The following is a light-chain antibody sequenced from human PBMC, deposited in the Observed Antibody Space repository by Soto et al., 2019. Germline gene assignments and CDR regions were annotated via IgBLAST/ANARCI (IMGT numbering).Light chain of an antibody. V-gene: IGKV1-39*01. Sequence: IQMTQSPSSLSASVGDRVTISCRASQSISNSLNWYQQKPGRAPNLLIYTTSSLQRGVSSRFLGSGSGTEFTLTISSLQPEDFATYYCQQTYSSPQFTFGPGTTVDF. CDR3: QQTYSSPQFT. CDR1: QSISNS. J-gene: IGKJ3*01. CDR2: TTS.